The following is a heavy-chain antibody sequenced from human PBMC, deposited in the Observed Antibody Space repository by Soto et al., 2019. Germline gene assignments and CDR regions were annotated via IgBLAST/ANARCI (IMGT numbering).Heavy chain of an antibody. Sequence: SETLSLTCTVSGGSISSGGYYWSWIRQHPGKGLEWIGYIYHSGSTYYNPSLKSRVTISVDTSKNQFSLKLSSVTAADTAVYYCAREADENWFDPWGQGTLVTVSS. CDR3: AREADENWFDP. V-gene: IGHV4-31*03. CDR2: IYHSGST. CDR1: GGSISSGGYY. J-gene: IGHJ5*02.